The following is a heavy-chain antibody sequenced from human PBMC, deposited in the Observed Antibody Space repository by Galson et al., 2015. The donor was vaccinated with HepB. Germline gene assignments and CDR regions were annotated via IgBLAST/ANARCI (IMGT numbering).Heavy chain of an antibody. D-gene: IGHD5-12*01. CDR3: AKDDRGIVATRDPRRYYYYMDV. CDR1: GFTFSSYG. V-gene: IGHV3-30*18. Sequence: SLRLSCAASGFTFSSYGMHWVRQAPGKGLEWVAVISYDGSNKYYADSVKGRFTISRDNSKNTLYLQMNSLRAEDTAVYYCAKDDRGIVATRDPRRYYYYMDVWGKGTTVTVSS. J-gene: IGHJ6*03. CDR2: ISYDGSNK.